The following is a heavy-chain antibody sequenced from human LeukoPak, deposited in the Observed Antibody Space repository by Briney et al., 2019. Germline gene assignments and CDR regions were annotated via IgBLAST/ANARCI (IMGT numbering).Heavy chain of an antibody. CDR1: GFTFDEHG. J-gene: IGHJ3*02. CDR2: VKQDGSER. Sequence: GGSLRLSCVASGFTFDEHGLNWVRQAPWKGLEWVANVKQDGSERIHVDSMKGRFTISRDNARSTIYLQMNSLRVEDTAVYYCARDFIYGAGKEAFDIWGQGTMLIVSS. V-gene: IGHV3-7*01. D-gene: IGHD3-10*01. CDR3: ARDFIYGAGKEAFDI.